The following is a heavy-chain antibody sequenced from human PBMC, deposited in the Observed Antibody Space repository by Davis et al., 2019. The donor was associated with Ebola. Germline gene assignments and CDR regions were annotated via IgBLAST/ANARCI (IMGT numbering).Heavy chain of an antibody. V-gene: IGHV1-46*01. CDR2: INPSGGST. J-gene: IGHJ4*02. CDR3: ARDLAYCTNGVCRDY. D-gene: IGHD2-8*01. Sequence: ALVKVSCKASGYTFTGYYVHWVRQAPGQGLEWMGIINPSGGSTTYAQKFQGRVTMTRDTSTRTVYMELSRLRSDDTAVYYCARDLAYCTNGVCRDYWGQGTLVTVSS. CDR1: GYTFTGYY.